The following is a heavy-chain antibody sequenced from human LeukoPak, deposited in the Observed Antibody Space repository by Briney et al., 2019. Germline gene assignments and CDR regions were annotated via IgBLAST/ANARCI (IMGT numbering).Heavy chain of an antibody. D-gene: IGHD3-10*01. J-gene: IGHJ4*02. CDR3: AREGVTMVRGVVDY. Sequence: PWASVKVSCKASGYTFTSYYMHWVRQAPGQGLEWMGWINPNSGGTNYAQKFQGRVTMTRDTSISTAYMELSRLRSDDTAVYYCAREGVTMVRGVVDYWGQGTLVTVSS. CDR1: GYTFTSYY. V-gene: IGHV1-2*02. CDR2: INPNSGGT.